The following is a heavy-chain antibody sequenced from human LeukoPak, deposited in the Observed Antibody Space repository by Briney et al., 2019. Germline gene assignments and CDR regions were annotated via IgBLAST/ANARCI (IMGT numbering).Heavy chain of an antibody. V-gene: IGHV3-23*01. J-gene: IGHJ4*02. Sequence: PGGSLRLSCAASGFTFTSYAMSWVRQAPGKGLEWVSTISGGGGSSYYADSVKGRFTISRDNFKNTLNLQIFSLRAEDTAAYYCAKGACTDAVCWFDYWGQGTLVTVSS. D-gene: IGHD2-8*01. CDR3: AKGACTDAVCWFDY. CDR1: GFTFTSYA. CDR2: ISGGGGSS.